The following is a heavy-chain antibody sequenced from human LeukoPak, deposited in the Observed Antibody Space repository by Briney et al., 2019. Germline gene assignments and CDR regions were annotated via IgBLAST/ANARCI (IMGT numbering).Heavy chain of an antibody. J-gene: IGHJ2*01. D-gene: IGHD6-13*01. Sequence: GGSLRLSCAASGFTFSSYSMNWVRQAPGKGLEWVSSISSSSSYIYYADSVKGRFTISRDNAKNSLFLQMNSLRVEDTAVYYCARVSAAGTGFLDLWGSGTLVLVSA. CDR3: ARVSAAGTGFLDL. CDR2: ISSSSSYI. CDR1: GFTFSSYS. V-gene: IGHV3-21*01.